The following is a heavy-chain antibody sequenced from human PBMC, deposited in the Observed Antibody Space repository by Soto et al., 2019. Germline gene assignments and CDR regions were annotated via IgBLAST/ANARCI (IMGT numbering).Heavy chain of an antibody. D-gene: IGHD3-16*02. CDR2: INAANGNT. Sequence: ASLKVSCKASGYTFTNYAIHWVRQAPGQRLEWMGWINAANGNTKYSQKFQGRVSITMDTSATTAYMELSSLRSEDTAMYYCARGRELSAWGHLGYYYYGMDVWGQGTTVTVSS. V-gene: IGHV1-3*01. J-gene: IGHJ6*02. CDR3: ARGRELSAWGHLGYYYYGMDV. CDR1: GYTFTNYA.